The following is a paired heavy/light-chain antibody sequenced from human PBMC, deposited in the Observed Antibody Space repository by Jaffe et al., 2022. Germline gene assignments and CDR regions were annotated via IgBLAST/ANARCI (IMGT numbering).Heavy chain of an antibody. CDR1: GYSISSGHY. CDR2: IYYSGST. CDR3: ARDGDYYGSGSHIDY. D-gene: IGHD3-10*01. J-gene: IGHJ4*02. Sequence: QVQLQESGPGLVKPSETLSLTCGISGYSISSGHYWGWIRQSPGKGLEWIGNIYYSGSTYYNPSLKSRVTISVDTSKNQFSLKMRFVTAADTAVYYCARDGDYYGSGSHIDYWGQGTLVTVSS. V-gene: IGHV4-38-2*02.
Light chain of an antibody. V-gene: IGKV3-15*01. CDR2: GAS. CDR1: QSVSSN. J-gene: IGKJ2*01. CDR3: QQYNDWPPYT. Sequence: EIVMTQSPATLSVSPGERATLSCRASQSVSSNLAWYQQKPGQAPRLLIYGASTRATGIPARFRGSGSGTEFTLTISSLQSEDFAVYYCQQYNDWPPYTFGQGTKLEIK.